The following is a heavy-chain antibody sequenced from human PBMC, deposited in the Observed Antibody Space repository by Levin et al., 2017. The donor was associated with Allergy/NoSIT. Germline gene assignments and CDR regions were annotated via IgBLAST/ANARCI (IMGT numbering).Heavy chain of an antibody. Sequence: GGSLRLSCAASGFTFSSYGMHWVRQAPGKGLEWVAVIWYDGSNKYYADSVKGRFTISRDNSKNTLYLQMNSLRAEDTAVYYCARDYIAVAGSHYYYYGMDVWGQGTTVTVSS. CDR1: GFTFSSYG. J-gene: IGHJ6*02. V-gene: IGHV3-33*01. D-gene: IGHD6-19*01. CDR3: ARDYIAVAGSHYYYYGMDV. CDR2: IWYDGSNK.